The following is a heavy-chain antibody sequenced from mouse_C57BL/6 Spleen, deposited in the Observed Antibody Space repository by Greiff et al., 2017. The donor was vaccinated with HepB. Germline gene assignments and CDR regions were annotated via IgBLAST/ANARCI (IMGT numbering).Heavy chain of an antibody. V-gene: IGHV1-62-2*01. CDR3: ARHEERGLLLPIWFAY. J-gene: IGHJ3*01. D-gene: IGHD1-1*01. CDR2: FYPGSGSI. CDR1: GYTFTEYT. Sequence: SGAELVKPGASVKLSCKASGYTFTEYTIHWVKQRSGQGLEWIGWFYPGSGSIKYNEKFKDKATLTADKSSSTVYMELSRLTSEDSAVYFCARHEERGLLLPIWFAYWGQGTLVTVSA.